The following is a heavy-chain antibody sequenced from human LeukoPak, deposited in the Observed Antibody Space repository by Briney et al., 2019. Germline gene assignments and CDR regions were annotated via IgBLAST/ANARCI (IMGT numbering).Heavy chain of an antibody. Sequence: PGGSLRLACAASGFRFSSYAMSWVRQAPGKGLEWVSAISGSGVSTYYADSVKGRFTVSRDNSKNTLYLQMSSLRAEDTAVYYCARVPNSSSWSSLYFDYWGQGTLVTVSS. CDR1: GFRFSSYA. CDR3: ARVPNSSSWSSLYFDY. J-gene: IGHJ4*02. V-gene: IGHV3-23*01. CDR2: ISGSGVST. D-gene: IGHD6-13*01.